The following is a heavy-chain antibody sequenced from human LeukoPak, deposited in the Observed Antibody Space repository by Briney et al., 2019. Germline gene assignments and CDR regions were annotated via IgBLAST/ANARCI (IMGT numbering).Heavy chain of an antibody. Sequence: GASVNVSCKASGYTFTSYAMHWVRQAPGQRLEWMGWINAGNGNTKYSQKFQGRVTITRDTSASTAYMELSSLRSEDTAVYYCARDVVGLSPGLSGYFNWFDPWGQGTLVTVSS. CDR2: INAGNGNT. D-gene: IGHD2-15*01. CDR1: GYTFTSYA. V-gene: IGHV1-3*01. CDR3: ARDVVGLSPGLSGYFNWFDP. J-gene: IGHJ5*02.